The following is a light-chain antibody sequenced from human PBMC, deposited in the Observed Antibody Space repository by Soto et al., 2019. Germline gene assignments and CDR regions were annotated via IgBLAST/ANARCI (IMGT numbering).Light chain of an antibody. CDR1: QSVSSSH. Sequence: EIVLTQSPGTLSLSPGEGATLSCRASQSVSSSHLAWYQQKPGQAPRLLIYGASRRATGIPDRFSGSGSGTDFTLTISRLEPEDFAVYFCQQYGSPPFTFGPGTKVDIK. J-gene: IGKJ3*01. CDR2: GAS. CDR3: QQYGSPPFT. V-gene: IGKV3-20*01.